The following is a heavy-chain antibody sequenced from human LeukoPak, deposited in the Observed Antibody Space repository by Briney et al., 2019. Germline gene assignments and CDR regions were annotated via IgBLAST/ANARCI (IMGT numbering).Heavy chain of an antibody. D-gene: IGHD1-26*01. Sequence: KPSETLSLTCTVSGGSISSYYWSWIRQPPGKGLEWIGYIYYSGSTDYNPSLNSRVTISLDTSKNQFSLKLSSVTAADTAVYYCARAGGSPEYFHYWGQGTLVTVSS. J-gene: IGHJ1*01. V-gene: IGHV4-59*01. CDR1: GGSISSYY. CDR3: ARAGGSPEYFHY. CDR2: IYYSGST.